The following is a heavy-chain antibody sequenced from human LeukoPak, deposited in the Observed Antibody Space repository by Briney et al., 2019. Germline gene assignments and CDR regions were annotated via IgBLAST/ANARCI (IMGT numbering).Heavy chain of an antibody. CDR1: GGAIGSYGYY. D-gene: IGHD3-10*01. Sequence: PSQTLSLTCSVSGGAIGSYGYYWNWIRQHPGKGLEWIGFIYYSGSAYYIPSLTSRVTISVDPSKNQFSVRLSSVTAADTAVYYCARGSYYGFSGDSWGQGSLVTVSS. CDR3: ARGSYYGFSGDS. CDR2: IYYSGSA. V-gene: IGHV4-31*03. J-gene: IGHJ4*02.